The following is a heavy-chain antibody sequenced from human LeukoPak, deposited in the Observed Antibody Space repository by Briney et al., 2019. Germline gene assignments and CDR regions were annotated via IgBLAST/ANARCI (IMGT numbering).Heavy chain of an antibody. J-gene: IGHJ4*02. CDR3: AREGYGDSYFDY. CDR2: IWYDGSNK. V-gene: IGHV3-33*01. CDR1: GFTLSSYG. D-gene: IGHD4-17*01. Sequence: GRSLRLSCAASGFTLSSYGMHWVRQAPGKGLEWVAVIWYDGSNKYYADSVKGRFTISRDNSKNTLYLQMNSLRAEDTAVYYCAREGYGDSYFDYWGQGTLVTVSS.